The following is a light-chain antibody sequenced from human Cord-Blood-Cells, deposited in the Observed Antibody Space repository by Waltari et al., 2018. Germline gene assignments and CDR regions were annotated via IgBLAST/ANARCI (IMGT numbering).Light chain of an antibody. Sequence: QSALTQPASVSGSPGQSITISRTGTSSDVGGYNYVPWYQQHPGKAPKLMIYDVSKRPSGVSNRFSGSKSGNTASLTISGLQAEDEADYYCSSYTSSSTFEVFGGGTKLTVL. CDR1: SSDVGGYNY. CDR3: SSYTSSSTFEV. CDR2: DVS. V-gene: IGLV2-14*01. J-gene: IGLJ2*01.